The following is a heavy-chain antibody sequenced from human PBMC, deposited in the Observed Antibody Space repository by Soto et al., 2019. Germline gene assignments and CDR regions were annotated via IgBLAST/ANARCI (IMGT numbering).Heavy chain of an antibody. Sequence: GGSLRLSCAASGFSFRNYAMSWVRQAPGKGLEWISTLTGSSSNTYYADSVKGRFAISRDNSRNTLYLQMHSLTAEDTAVYYCVNGRATYGLLTHDYWGQGTLVTVSS. V-gene: IGHV3-23*01. J-gene: IGHJ4*02. D-gene: IGHD3-9*01. CDR2: LTGSSSNT. CDR1: GFSFRNYA. CDR3: VNGRATYGLLTHDY.